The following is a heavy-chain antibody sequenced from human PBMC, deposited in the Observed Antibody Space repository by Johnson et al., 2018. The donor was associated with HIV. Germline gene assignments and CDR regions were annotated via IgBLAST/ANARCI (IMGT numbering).Heavy chain of an antibody. CDR3: ARGHGGPNPYDVFDI. Sequence: QVQLVESGGGVVQPGRSLRLSCAASEFTFSNYAMHWVRQALGKGLEWVAVVPDDGDNKYYADSVKGRFTISRDNSKNTLYLQMNSLRAEDTAIYYCARGHGGPNPYDVFDIWGQGTMVSVSS. D-gene: IGHD4-23*01. CDR2: VPDDGDNK. J-gene: IGHJ3*02. CDR1: EFTFSNYA. V-gene: IGHV3-30-3*01.